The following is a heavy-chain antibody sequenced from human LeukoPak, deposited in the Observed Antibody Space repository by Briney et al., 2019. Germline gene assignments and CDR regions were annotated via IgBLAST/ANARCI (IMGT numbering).Heavy chain of an antibody. CDR1: AFTFSIYG. J-gene: IGHJ4*02. CDR3: AKAYEAYCGGDCYSFFDY. V-gene: IGHV3-30*18. CDR2: ISYDGSNK. Sequence: PGRSLRLSCVASAFTFSIYGMHWVRQAPGKGLEWVAIISYDGSNKDYAESVKGRFTISRDNSKNTVNLQMNSLRAEDTAVYYCAKAYEAYCGGDCYSFFDYWGQGTLVTVSS. D-gene: IGHD2-21*02.